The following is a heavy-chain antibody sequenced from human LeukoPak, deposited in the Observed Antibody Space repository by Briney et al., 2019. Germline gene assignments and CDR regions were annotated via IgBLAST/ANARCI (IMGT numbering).Heavy chain of an antibody. V-gene: IGHV4-39*07. D-gene: IGHD3-9*01. Sequence: SETLSLTCTVSGGSISSSSYYWGWIRQPPGKGLEWIASIYYSGSTYYSPSLKSRVTISVDTSKNQFSLNLSSVTAADTAVYYCARVPGYYDILTDHDYWGQGTLVTVSS. J-gene: IGHJ4*02. CDR2: IYYSGST. CDR1: GGSISSSSYY. CDR3: ARVPGYYDILTDHDY.